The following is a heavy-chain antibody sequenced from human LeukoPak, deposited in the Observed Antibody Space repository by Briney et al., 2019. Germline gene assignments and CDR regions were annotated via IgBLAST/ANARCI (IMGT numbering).Heavy chain of an antibody. J-gene: IGHJ4*02. CDR2: ISYDGSNK. CDR1: GFTFSSYG. D-gene: IGHD6-13*01. CDR3: AKWVGAAAGYYFDY. V-gene: IGHV3-30*18. Sequence: PGGSLRLSCAASGFTFSSYGMHWVRQAPGKGLEWVAVISYDGSNKYYADSVKGRFTISRDNSKNTLYLQMNSPRAEDTAVYYCAKWVGAAAGYYFDYWGQGTLVTVS.